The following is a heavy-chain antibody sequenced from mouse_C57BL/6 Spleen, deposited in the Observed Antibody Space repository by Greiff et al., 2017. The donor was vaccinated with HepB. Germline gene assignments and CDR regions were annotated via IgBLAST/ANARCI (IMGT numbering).Heavy chain of an antibody. Sequence: QVQLQQSGAELVMPGASVKLSCKASGYTFTSYWMHWVKQRPGQGLEWIGEIDPSDSYTNYNQKFKGKSTLTVDKSSSTAYMQLSSLTSEDSAVYYCARGRDLYAMDYWGQGTSVTVSS. CDR2: IDPSDSYT. D-gene: IGHD3-3*01. CDR1: GYTFTSYW. CDR3: ARGRDLYAMDY. J-gene: IGHJ4*01. V-gene: IGHV1-69*01.